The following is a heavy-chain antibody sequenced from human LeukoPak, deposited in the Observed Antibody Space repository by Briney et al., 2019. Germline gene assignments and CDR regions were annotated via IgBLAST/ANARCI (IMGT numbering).Heavy chain of an antibody. D-gene: IGHD3-10*02. CDR1: GFTFSSYE. Sequence: GSLRLACAASGFTFSSYEMNWVRQAPGKGLEWVSYISSSGSTIYYADSVKGRFTISRDNAKNSLYLQMNSLRAEDTAVYYCAELGITMIGGVWGKGTTVTISS. CDR2: ISSSGSTI. J-gene: IGHJ6*04. V-gene: IGHV3-48*03. CDR3: AELGITMIGGV.